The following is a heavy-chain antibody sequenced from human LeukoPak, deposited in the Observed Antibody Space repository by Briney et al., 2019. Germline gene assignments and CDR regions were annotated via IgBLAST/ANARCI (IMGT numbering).Heavy chain of an antibody. CDR2: IWFDGSNK. J-gene: IGHJ3*02. D-gene: IGHD5-24*01. CDR3: AREGRWLQLRDAFDI. V-gene: IGHV3-33*01. CDR1: GFTFSSYG. Sequence: PGGSLRLSCAASGFTFSSYGMHWVRQAPGKGLEWVAVIWFDGSNKYYADSVKGRFTISRDNSKNTLYLQMNSLRVEDTAVYYCAREGRWLQLRDAFDIWGQGTMVTVSS.